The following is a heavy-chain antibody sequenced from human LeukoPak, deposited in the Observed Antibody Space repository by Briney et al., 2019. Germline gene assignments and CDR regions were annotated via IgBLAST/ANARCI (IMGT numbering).Heavy chain of an antibody. CDR1: GGPISSSNW. CDR3: ATGYGDFRVEGRYFYS. D-gene: IGHD4-17*01. V-gene: IGHV4-4*02. Sequence: SETLSLTCAVSGGPISSSNWWSWVRQPPGKGLEWIGEIYHSGSTNYNPSLKSRVTISVDTSKNQFSLKLSSVTAADTAVYYCATGYGDFRVEGRYFYSWGQGTLVTVSS. J-gene: IGHJ4*02. CDR2: IYHSGST.